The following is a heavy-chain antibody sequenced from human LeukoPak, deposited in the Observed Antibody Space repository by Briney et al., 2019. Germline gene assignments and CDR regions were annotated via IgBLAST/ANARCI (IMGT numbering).Heavy chain of an antibody. D-gene: IGHD3-9*01. CDR3: ARDAGRYFDWLGY. Sequence: PGGSLSLSCAASGFTFSSYSMNWVRQAPGKGLEWVSSISSSSSYVYYADSVKGRFTISRDNAKNSLYLQMNSLRAEDTAVYYCARDAGRYFDWLGYWGQGTLVTVSS. CDR1: GFTFSSYS. CDR2: ISSSSSYV. V-gene: IGHV3-21*01. J-gene: IGHJ4*02.